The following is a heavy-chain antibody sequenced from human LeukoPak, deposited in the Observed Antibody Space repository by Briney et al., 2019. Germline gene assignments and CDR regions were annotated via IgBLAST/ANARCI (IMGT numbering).Heavy chain of an antibody. CDR2: ISGGGST. CDR1: GDSVGGGDYD. V-gene: IGHV4-61*02. Sequence: SETLSLTWTVSGDSVGGGDYDGGWIRQPGGKGLEWSVRISGGGSTNYNPSRESRFTISVGTCKSTFCLKVRCVPPADTAVYFCASGPYSYHSSGAFDIWGQGTMVTVSS. CDR3: ASGPYSYHSSGAFDI. J-gene: IGHJ3*02. D-gene: IGHD3-22*01.